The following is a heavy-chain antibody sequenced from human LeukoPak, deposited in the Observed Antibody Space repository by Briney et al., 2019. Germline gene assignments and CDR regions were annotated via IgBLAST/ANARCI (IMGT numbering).Heavy chain of an antibody. J-gene: IGHJ6*03. D-gene: IGHD3-10*01. CDR2: ISASGGST. Sequence: PGGSLRLSCAASGFTFSGSGMSWVRQAPGKGLEWVSSISASGGSTNYADSVKGRFTISRDNSKNTVYLQMNSLRAEDTAVYYCAKVMKGSERLTMVRGVIIKTAGLYYMDVWGKGTTVTVSS. CDR3: AKVMKGSERLTMVRGVIIKTAGLYYMDV. V-gene: IGHV3-23*01. CDR1: GFTFSGSG.